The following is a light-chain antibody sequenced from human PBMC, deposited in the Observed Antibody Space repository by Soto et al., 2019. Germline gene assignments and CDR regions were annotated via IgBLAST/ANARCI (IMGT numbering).Light chain of an antibody. CDR3: RSYAGTKNLI. CDR2: GVS. J-gene: IGLJ2*01. CDR1: RSDVGDFDY. Sequence: QSALGHPPSASGSPGQSVTISCTGTRSDVGDFDYVSWYRHLPGKAPQLIMYGVSQRPSGVPDRFSGTKSGNTASLTVSGLRAEDEAEYFCRSYAGTKNLIFGGGTKLTVL. V-gene: IGLV2-8*01.